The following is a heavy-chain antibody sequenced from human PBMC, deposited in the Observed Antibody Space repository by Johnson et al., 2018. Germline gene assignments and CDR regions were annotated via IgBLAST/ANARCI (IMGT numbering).Heavy chain of an antibody. CDR3: ARVIDVETAILDYYYYYMDV. CDR2: IKEDGSAK. J-gene: IGHJ6*03. V-gene: IGHV3-7*04. Sequence: EVQLLECGGGVVRPGGSLRLCCVASGLTIGRHAMSWIRQPPGKGLEWVANIKEDGSAKYYVDSVKGRFTISRDNAKNSLYLQMNSLRAEDTAVYYCARVIDVETAILDYYYYYMDVWGKGTTVTVSS. CDR1: GLTIGRHA. D-gene: IGHD5-18*01.